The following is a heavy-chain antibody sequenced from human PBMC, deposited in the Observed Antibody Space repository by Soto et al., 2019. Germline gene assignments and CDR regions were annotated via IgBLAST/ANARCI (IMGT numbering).Heavy chain of an antibody. Sequence: QVQLQESGPGLVKPSETLSLTCTVSGGSISSYYWSWIRQPPGKGLEWIGYIYYSGSTNYNPSLKSRVTISVDTSKNQFSLKLSSVTAADTAVYYFAREPEAFDIWGQGTMVTVSS. CDR3: AREPEAFDI. CDR1: GGSISSYY. CDR2: IYYSGST. J-gene: IGHJ3*02. V-gene: IGHV4-59*01.